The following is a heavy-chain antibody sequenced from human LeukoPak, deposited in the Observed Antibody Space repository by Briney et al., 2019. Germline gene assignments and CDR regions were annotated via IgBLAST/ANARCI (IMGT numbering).Heavy chain of an antibody. CDR1: GDSINDYY. Sequence: SETLSLTCTVSGDSINDYYWGWIREPPGKGLEWIGYIYFTGSTRYNPSLESRVTISVDTSKNQFSLKLTSVTAADTAVYYCARRRAEGGSNGLYNWFDPWGQGTLVTVSS. CDR3: ARRRAEGGSNGLYNWFDP. J-gene: IGHJ5*02. CDR2: IYFTGST. V-gene: IGHV4-59*08. D-gene: IGHD6-13*01.